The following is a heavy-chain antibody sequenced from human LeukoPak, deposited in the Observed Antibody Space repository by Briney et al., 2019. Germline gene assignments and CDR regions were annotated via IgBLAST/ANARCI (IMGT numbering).Heavy chain of an antibody. CDR2: INHSGST. CDR3: ATGSYGYSYGDTYDY. V-gene: IGHV4-34*01. J-gene: IGHJ4*02. Sequence: SETLSLTCAVYGGSFSGYYWSWIRQPPGKGLEWIGEINHSGSTNYNPSHKSRVTISVDTSKNQFSLKLSSVTAADTAVYYCATGSYGYSYGDTYDYWGQGTLVTVSS. CDR1: GGSFSGYY. D-gene: IGHD5-18*01.